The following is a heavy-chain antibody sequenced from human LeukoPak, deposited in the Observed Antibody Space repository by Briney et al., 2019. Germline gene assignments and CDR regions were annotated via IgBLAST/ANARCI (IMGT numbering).Heavy chain of an antibody. CDR3: ARDSQGLDH. V-gene: IGHV3-33*01. J-gene: IGHJ4*02. CDR1: GFTFSNYG. CDR2: IWYDGNNK. Sequence: GGSLRLSCAASGFTFSNYGMHWVRQAPGKGLEWVAVIWYDGNNKYSADSVKGRFTISRDNSKNMLYLQVNSLRAEDTAVYYCARDSQGLDHWSQGTLVTVSS.